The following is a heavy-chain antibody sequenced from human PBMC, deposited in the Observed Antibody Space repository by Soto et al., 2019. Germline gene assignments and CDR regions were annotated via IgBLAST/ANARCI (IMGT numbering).Heavy chain of an antibody. J-gene: IGHJ6*02. V-gene: IGHV1-18*01. Sequence: QVQLVQSGAEVKNPGASVKVSCKASGYRFTSYGIGWVRQAPGQGLEWMGWINAYNGNTNYAQNLQGRVTLTTDTSTSTAYMELRSLRSNDTAVYYCERVDVYVTPSPQDVWGQGTTVTVSS. D-gene: IGHD3-16*02. CDR3: ERVDVYVTPSPQDV. CDR1: GYRFTSYG. CDR2: INAYNGNT.